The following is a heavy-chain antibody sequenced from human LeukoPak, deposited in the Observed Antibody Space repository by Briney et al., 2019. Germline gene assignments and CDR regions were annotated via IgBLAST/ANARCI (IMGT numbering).Heavy chain of an antibody. CDR3: ARDVGGYYDSSVSLGAFDI. D-gene: IGHD3-22*01. V-gene: IGHV3-20*01. Sequence: GGSLRLSCAASGFTFSSYAMSWVRQAPGKGLEYVSSIKWNGGSTHYADSVRGRFTISRDNAKNSLYLQMNSPRAEDTAVYHCARDVGGYYDSSVSLGAFDIWGQGTMVTVSS. J-gene: IGHJ3*02. CDR2: IKWNGGST. CDR1: GFTFSSYA.